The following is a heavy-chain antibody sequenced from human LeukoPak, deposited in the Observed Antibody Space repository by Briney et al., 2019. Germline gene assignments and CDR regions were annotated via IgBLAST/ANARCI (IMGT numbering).Heavy chain of an antibody. Sequence: SETLSLTCTVSGGSISSYYWSWIRQPPGKGLEWIGYIYYSGSTNYNPSLKSRVTISVDTSKNQLSLKLSSVTAADTAVYYCARVDTAEFDPWGQGTLVTVSS. J-gene: IGHJ5*02. V-gene: IGHV4-59*01. D-gene: IGHD5-18*01. CDR2: IYYSGST. CDR3: ARVDTAEFDP. CDR1: GGSISSYY.